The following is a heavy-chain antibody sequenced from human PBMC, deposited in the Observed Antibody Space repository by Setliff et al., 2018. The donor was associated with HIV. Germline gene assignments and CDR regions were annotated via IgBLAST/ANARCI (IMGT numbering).Heavy chain of an antibody. D-gene: IGHD1-26*01. CDR1: GFTFSSYG. Sequence: PGGSLRLSCAASGFTFSSYGMHWVRQAPGKGLEWVAVIWYDGSNKYYADSVKGRFTLSRDNSKNTLYLQMSSLRAEDTAVYYCAKDGGSSPSPVSDYYYYYMDVWGKGTTVTVSS. CDR2: IWYDGSNK. CDR3: AKDGGSSPSPVSDYYYYYMDV. V-gene: IGHV3-33*03. J-gene: IGHJ6*03.